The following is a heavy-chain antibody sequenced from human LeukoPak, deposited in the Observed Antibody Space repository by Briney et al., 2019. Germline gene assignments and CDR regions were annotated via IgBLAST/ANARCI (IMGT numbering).Heavy chain of an antibody. CDR1: GGSISTAY. D-gene: IGHD6-13*01. Sequence: SETLSLTCSVSGGSISTAYWSWIRQHPGKGLEWIGYIYYSGSTYYNPSLKSRVTISVDTSRNQFSLKLSSVTAADTAVYYCARDLYSSSWYGFDYWGQGTLVTVSS. J-gene: IGHJ4*02. CDR2: IYYSGST. CDR3: ARDLYSSSWYGFDY. V-gene: IGHV4-31*03.